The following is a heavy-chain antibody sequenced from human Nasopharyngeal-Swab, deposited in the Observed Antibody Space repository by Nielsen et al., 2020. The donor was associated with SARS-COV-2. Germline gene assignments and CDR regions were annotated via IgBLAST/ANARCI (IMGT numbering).Heavy chain of an antibody. Sequence: ASVKVSCKASGYTFTSYGISWVRQAPGQGLEWMGIINPSGGSTSYAQKFQGRVTMTRDTSTSTVYMELSSLRSEDTAVYYCARDLGSTLYGMDVWGQGTMVTVSS. D-gene: IGHD2-15*01. CDR1: GYTFTSYG. J-gene: IGHJ6*02. V-gene: IGHV1-46*01. CDR3: ARDLGSTLYGMDV. CDR2: INPSGGST.